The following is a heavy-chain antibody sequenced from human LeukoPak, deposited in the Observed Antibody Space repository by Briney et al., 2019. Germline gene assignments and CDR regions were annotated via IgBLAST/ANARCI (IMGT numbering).Heavy chain of an antibody. D-gene: IGHD5-18*01. Sequence: GGSLRLSCAAYGFTFSSYGMHWVRQAPGKGLEWVAFIRYDGSNKYYADSVKGRFTISRDNSKNTLYLQMNSLRAEDTAVYYCAKDQDGYSYGYYGNWGQGTLVTVSS. V-gene: IGHV3-30*02. J-gene: IGHJ4*02. CDR1: GFTFSSYG. CDR2: IRYDGSNK. CDR3: AKDQDGYSYGYYGN.